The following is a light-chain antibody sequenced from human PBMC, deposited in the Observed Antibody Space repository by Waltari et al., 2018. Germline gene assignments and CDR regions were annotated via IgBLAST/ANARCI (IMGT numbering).Light chain of an antibody. Sequence: EIVLTQSPGTLSLAPGERATLSCRASQSVSRSYLAWYQQNPGQAPRVLIYATSTRATGIPDRLSGSGSGTDFTLTISRLEPEDFAVYYCQQYDSSFSTYTFGQGTKLEIK. CDR3: QQYDSSFSTYT. J-gene: IGKJ2*01. CDR1: QSVSRSY. V-gene: IGKV3-20*01. CDR2: ATS.